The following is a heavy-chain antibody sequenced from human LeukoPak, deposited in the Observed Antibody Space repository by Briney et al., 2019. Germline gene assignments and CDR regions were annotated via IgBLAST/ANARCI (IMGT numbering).Heavy chain of an antibody. Sequence: PGGSLRLSCAASGFTVSNSFLSWVRQAPGKGLEWLSILYNDGITTYYADSVKGRFTISRDNSKNMLYLQMNSLRAEDTAVYYCVKGRISEDGLDFWGQGTLVTVSP. CDR1: GFTVSNSF. CDR3: VKGRISEDGLDF. CDR2: LYNDGITT. V-gene: IGHV3-23*03. D-gene: IGHD6-13*01. J-gene: IGHJ4*02.